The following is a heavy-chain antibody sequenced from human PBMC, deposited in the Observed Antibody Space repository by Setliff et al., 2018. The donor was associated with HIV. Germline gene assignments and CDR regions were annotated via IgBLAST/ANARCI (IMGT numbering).Heavy chain of an antibody. CDR2: IDHSGGT. D-gene: IGHD3-10*01. J-gene: IGHJ6*03. Sequence: SSETLSLTCAVSGGSISSVNWWTWVRQPPGKGLEWIGEIDHSGGTKYNPSRTGRVTMSVDKSKNQFSLNLNSVTAADTAVYCCARGEYYGSGTVYMDVWGKGTTVTVSS. CDR1: GGSISSVNW. V-gene: IGHV4-4*01. CDR3: ARGEYYGSGTVYMDV.